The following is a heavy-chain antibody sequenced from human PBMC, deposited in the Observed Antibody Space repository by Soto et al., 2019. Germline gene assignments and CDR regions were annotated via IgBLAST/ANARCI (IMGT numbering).Heavy chain of an antibody. D-gene: IGHD1-26*01. CDR2: ISAYNGNT. J-gene: IGHJ4*02. CDR1: GYTFTSYG. Sequence: GASVKVSCKASGYTFTSYGISWVRQAPGQGLEWMGWISAYNGNTNYAQKLQGRVTMTTDTSTSTAYMELRSLRSDDTAVYYCARGPVSVLYSGSSHFDYWGQGTLVTVS. CDR3: ARGPVSVLYSGSSHFDY. V-gene: IGHV1-18*04.